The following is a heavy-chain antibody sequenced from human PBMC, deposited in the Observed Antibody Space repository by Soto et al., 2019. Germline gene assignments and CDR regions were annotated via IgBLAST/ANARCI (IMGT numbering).Heavy chain of an antibody. Sequence: QVQLVQSGAEVKKPGSSVKVSCKASGGTFSSYAISWVRQAPGQGLEWMGGIIPIFGTANYAQKFQGRVTITADESTSTAYMELSSLRSEDTAVYYCAREDTAMVLDYYGMDVWGQGTTVTVSS. J-gene: IGHJ6*02. CDR3: AREDTAMVLDYYGMDV. D-gene: IGHD5-18*01. CDR2: IIPIFGTA. V-gene: IGHV1-69*01. CDR1: GGTFSSYA.